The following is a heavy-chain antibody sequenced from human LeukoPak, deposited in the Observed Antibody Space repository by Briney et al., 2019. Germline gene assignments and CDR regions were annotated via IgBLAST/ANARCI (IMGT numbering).Heavy chain of an antibody. D-gene: IGHD4-23*01. V-gene: IGHV3-23*01. J-gene: IGHJ4*02. CDR1: GFTFSNYA. CDR3: AKERSLNGGYSDGYLDH. CDR2: ISNSGSNT. Sequence: GGSLRLSCVASGFTFSNYAMSWVRQTPGKGLEWVSVISNSGSNTYYADSVKGRFTISRDNSKNTLYLQMNSLRAEDTALYHCAKERSLNGGYSDGYLDHWGQGTLVTVSS.